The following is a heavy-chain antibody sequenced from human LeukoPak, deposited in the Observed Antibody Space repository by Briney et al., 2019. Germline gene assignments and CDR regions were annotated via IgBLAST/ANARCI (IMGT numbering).Heavy chain of an antibody. Sequence: SETLSLTCTVSGGSISSYYWSWIRQPPGKGLEWIGYIYYSGSTNYNPSLKSRVTISVDTSKNQFSLKLSSVTAADTAVYYCARATIEGYPSDYWGQGTLVTVSS. D-gene: IGHD1-1*01. CDR2: IYYSGST. J-gene: IGHJ4*02. V-gene: IGHV4-59*01. CDR3: ARATIEGYPSDY. CDR1: GGSISSYY.